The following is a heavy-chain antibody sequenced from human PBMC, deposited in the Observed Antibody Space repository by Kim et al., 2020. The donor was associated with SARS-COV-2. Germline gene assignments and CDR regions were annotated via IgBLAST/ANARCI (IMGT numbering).Heavy chain of an antibody. Sequence: YTPSLKSRVTISVDTSKNQFSLKLSSVTAADTAVYYCARVGAFYYYGMDVWGQGTTVTVSS. V-gene: IGHV4-59*01. J-gene: IGHJ6*02. CDR3: ARVGAFYYYGMDV. D-gene: IGHD3-3*02.